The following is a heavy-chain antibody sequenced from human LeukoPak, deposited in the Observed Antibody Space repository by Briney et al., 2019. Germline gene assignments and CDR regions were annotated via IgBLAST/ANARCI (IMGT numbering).Heavy chain of an antibody. CDR1: GYTFTSYD. D-gene: IGHD2-15*01. CDR2: MNPNSGNT. Sequence: GASVKVSCKASGYTFTSYDINWVRQATGQGLEWMGWMNPNSGNTGYAQKFQGRVTMTRNTSISTAYMELSSLRPEDTAVYYCARGRTRYNWFDPWGQGTLVTVSS. J-gene: IGHJ5*02. V-gene: IGHV1-8*01. CDR3: ARGRTRYNWFDP.